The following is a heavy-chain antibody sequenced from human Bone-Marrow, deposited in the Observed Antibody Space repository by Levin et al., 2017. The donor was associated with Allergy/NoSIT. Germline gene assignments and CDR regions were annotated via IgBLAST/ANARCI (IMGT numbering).Heavy chain of an antibody. D-gene: IGHD3-10*01. Sequence: SETLSLTCTVSGGSISSGGYYWSWIRQHPGKGLEWIGYIYYSGSTYYNPSLKSRVTISVDTSKNQFSLKLSSVTAADTAVYYCARGTDSQFDYWGQGTLVTVSS. CDR3: ARGTDSQFDY. CDR1: GGSISSGGYY. J-gene: IGHJ4*02. V-gene: IGHV4-31*03. CDR2: IYYSGST.